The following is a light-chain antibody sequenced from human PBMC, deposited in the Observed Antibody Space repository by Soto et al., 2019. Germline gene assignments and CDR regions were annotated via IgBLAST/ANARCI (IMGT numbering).Light chain of an antibody. J-gene: IGKJ4*01. CDR3: QQYAFSPLT. V-gene: IGKV3D-15*01. CDR1: QTVLSN. Sequence: EIVMTQSPATLSVSPGERATLSCRASQTVLSNLAWYQQKPGQAPRLLIYDAFTRATGTPDRFSGSGSGTDFTLTISSLEPEDFAVYYCQQYAFSPLTFGGGTKVDIK. CDR2: DAF.